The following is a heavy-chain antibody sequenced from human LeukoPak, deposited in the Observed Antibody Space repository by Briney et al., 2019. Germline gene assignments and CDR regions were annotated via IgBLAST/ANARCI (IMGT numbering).Heavy chain of an antibody. Sequence: ASVKVSCKASGYTFTSYYMHWVRQAPGQGLERMGIINPSGGSTSYAQKFQGRVTMTRDMSTSTVYMELSSLRSEDTAVYYCARDRRLATSVAPAANLWFDPWGQGTLVTVSS. V-gene: IGHV1-46*01. CDR3: ARDRRLATSVAPAANLWFDP. CDR1: GYTFTSYY. J-gene: IGHJ5*02. CDR2: INPSGGST. D-gene: IGHD2-2*01.